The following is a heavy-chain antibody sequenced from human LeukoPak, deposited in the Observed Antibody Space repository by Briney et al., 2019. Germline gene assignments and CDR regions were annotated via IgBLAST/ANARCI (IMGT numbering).Heavy chain of an antibody. CDR1: GFTFDDYG. D-gene: IGHD3-22*01. CDR2: INWNGGST. Sequence: GGSLRLSCAASGFTFDDYGMSWVRQAPGKGLEWVSGINWNGGSTGYADSVKGRFTISRDNAKNSLYLQMNSLRAEDTALYHCARVRSELTRRKTYYYDSSAVYYYYGMDVWGQGTTVTVSS. V-gene: IGHV3-20*01. CDR3: ARVRSELTRRKTYYYDSSAVYYYYGMDV. J-gene: IGHJ6*02.